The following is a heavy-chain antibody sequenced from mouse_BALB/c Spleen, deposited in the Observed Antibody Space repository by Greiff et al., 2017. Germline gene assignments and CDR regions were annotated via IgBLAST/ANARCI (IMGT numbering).Heavy chain of an antibody. CDR3: TRRGSLYYFDY. Sequence: VQLQQPGAELVRPGASVKLSCKASGYTFTSYWINWVKQRPGQGLEWIGNIYPSDSYTNYNQKFKDKATLTVDKSSSTAYMQLSSPTSEDSAVYYCTRRGSLYYFDYWGQGTTLTVSS. D-gene: IGHD1-1*01. CDR2: IYPSDSYT. J-gene: IGHJ2*01. V-gene: IGHV1-69*02. CDR1: GYTFTSYW.